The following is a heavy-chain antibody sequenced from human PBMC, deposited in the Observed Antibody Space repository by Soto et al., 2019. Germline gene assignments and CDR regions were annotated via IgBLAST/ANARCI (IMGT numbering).Heavy chain of an antibody. Sequence: PGGSLRLSCVGSGFTFHDACMNWVRQAPGKGLEWVGHIKSKIDGGTIACAAPLKGRFTISRDDSKNTVYLQVNSLTIEDTAVYYCMTDREFRPAYWGQGTLVTVSS. CDR3: MTDREFRPAY. J-gene: IGHJ4*02. CDR1: GFTFHDAC. CDR2: IKSKIDGGTI. V-gene: IGHV3-15*07.